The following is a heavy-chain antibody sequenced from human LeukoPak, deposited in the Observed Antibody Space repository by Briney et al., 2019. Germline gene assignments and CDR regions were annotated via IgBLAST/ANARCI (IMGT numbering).Heavy chain of an antibody. Sequence: SQTLSLTCAVSGGSLSSGGYSWSWIRQPPGKGLEWIGYIYQTGSTYYNPSLKSRVTISVDRSKNQFSLELTSVTAADTAVYYCVRGTLKSWFDPWGQGTLVTVSS. CDR2: IYQTGST. J-gene: IGHJ5*02. V-gene: IGHV4-30-2*01. CDR1: GGSLSSGGYS. CDR3: VRGTLKSWFDP.